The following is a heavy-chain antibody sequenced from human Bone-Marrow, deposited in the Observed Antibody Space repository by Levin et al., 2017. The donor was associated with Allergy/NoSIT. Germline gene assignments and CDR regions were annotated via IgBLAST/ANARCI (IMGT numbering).Heavy chain of an antibody. CDR1: GFTFRSRG. Sequence: GESLKISCVASGFTFRSRGMDWVRQAPGKGLEWVSVISTVGDNTKYADSVKGRFTISRDNSRDTLYLQMNSLTAEDTAVYYCATGGQGPHYLDFWGPGTLVTVSS. CDR2: ISTVGDNT. J-gene: IGHJ4*02. V-gene: IGHV3-23*01. CDR3: ATGGQGPHYLDF.